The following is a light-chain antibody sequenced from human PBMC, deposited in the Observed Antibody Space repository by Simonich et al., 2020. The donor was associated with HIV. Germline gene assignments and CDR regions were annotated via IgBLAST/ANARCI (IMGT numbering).Light chain of an antibody. V-gene: IGKV4-1*01. J-gene: IGKJ3*01. CDR1: QSVLYSSNNKNY. CDR2: WSS. CDR3: QQYYSTPFT. Sequence: DIVMTQSPDSLAVSLGERATINCKSSQSVLYSSNNKNYLAWYQQKPGQPPNLLISWSSPRESRVPDRFSGSGSGTDFTLTISSLQAEDVAVYYCQQYYSTPFTFGPGTKVDIK.